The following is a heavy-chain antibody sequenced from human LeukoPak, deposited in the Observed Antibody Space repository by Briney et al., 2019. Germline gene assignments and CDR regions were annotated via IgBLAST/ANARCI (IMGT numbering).Heavy chain of an antibody. V-gene: IGHV1-69*13. D-gene: IGHD5-12*01. CDR3: ARDFRVYSGYEFFDI. J-gene: IGHJ3*02. CDR1: GGTFSSYA. Sequence: ASVKVSCKASGGTFSSYAISWVRQAPGQGLEWMGGIIPIFGTANYAQKFQGRVTITADESTSTAYMELSSLRSEDTAVYYCARDFRVYSGYEFFDIWGQGTMVTVSS. CDR2: IIPIFGTA.